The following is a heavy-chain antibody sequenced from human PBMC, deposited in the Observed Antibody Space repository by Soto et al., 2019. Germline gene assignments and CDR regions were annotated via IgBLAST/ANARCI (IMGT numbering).Heavy chain of an antibody. CDR1: GGSISSSSYY. CDR2: IYYSGST. D-gene: IGHD2-2*01. V-gene: IGHV4-39*02. J-gene: IGHJ4*02. CDR3: ARDSSYLTPFDY. Sequence: PSETLSLTCTVSGGSISSSSYYWGWIRQPPGKGLEWIGSIYYSGSTYYNPSLKSRVTISVDTPKNQFSLKLSSVTAADTAVYYCARDSSYLTPFDYWGQGTLVTVSS.